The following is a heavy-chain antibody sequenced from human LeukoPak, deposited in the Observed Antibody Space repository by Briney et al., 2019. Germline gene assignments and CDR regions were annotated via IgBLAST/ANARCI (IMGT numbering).Heavy chain of an antibody. CDR3: ARGIVFGGKGSGFDY. D-gene: IGHD2-15*01. CDR2: INPNSGGT. V-gene: IGHV1-2*02. Sequence: ASVKVSCKASGYTFTGYYMHWVRQAPGQGLEWMGWINPNSGGTNYAQKFQGRVTMTRDTSISTAYMELSRLRSDDTAVYYCARGIVFGGKGSGFDYWGQGTLVTVSS. J-gene: IGHJ4*02. CDR1: GYTFTGYY.